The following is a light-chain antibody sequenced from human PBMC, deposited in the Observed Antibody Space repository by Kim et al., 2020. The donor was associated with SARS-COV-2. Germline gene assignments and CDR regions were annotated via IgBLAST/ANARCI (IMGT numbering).Light chain of an antibody. CDR1: NIGSKG. CDR3: QVWDGTSGHWV. CDR2: SDT. J-gene: IGLJ3*02. Sequence: PGKTATVTCGGNNIGSKGVHWYQQQPGRAPAIVIYSDTVRPSNIPERFSASNSGHTATLTISRVEAGDEADYYCQVWDGTSGHWVFGGGTQLTVL. V-gene: IGLV3-21*04.